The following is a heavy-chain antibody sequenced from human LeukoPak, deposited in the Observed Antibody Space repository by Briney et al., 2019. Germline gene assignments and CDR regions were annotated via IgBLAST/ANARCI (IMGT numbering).Heavy chain of an antibody. J-gene: IGHJ4*02. V-gene: IGHV3-66*01. D-gene: IGHD3-9*01. Sequence: PGESLTLSCAASGFTFSSYYRIWIRQAPGKGLEWVADISDSGGSTYLADSKKRSIIIFRDYYKHTMYLHMNSLRPEDAAVYYCARVMTYYDILTGYFPSYFDDWGQGTLVPVSS. CDR2: ISDSGGST. CDR3: ARVMTYYDILTGYFPSYFDD. CDR1: GFTFSSYY.